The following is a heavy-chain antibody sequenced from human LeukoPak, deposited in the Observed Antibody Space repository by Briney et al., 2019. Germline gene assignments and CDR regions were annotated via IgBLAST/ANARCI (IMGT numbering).Heavy chain of an antibody. D-gene: IGHD5-18*01. CDR1: GYRFTSYW. Sequence: GESLKISCKGSGYRFTSYWIAWVRQMPGKGLEWMGIIYPGDSDTRYSPSFQGQVTISADKSISTAYLQWSSLKASDTAMNYCARYSRPYYYYYMDVWGKGTTVTVSS. V-gene: IGHV5-51*01. CDR2: IYPGDSDT. CDR3: ARYSRPYYYYYMDV. J-gene: IGHJ6*03.